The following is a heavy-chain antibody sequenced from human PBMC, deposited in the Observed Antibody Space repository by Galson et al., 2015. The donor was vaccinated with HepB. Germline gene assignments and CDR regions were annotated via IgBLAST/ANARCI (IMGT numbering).Heavy chain of an antibody. CDR1: GGTFSNYA. CDR3: AKEGGGPVDWYFDL. CDR2: SIPIFRTA. Sequence: SVKVSCKASGGTFSNYAISWVRQAPGHGLEWMGASIPIFRTATYAQNFQGRVMITADESTSTAYMELSSLRSEDTAVYYCAKEGGGPVDWYFDLWGRGTLVTVSS. J-gene: IGHJ2*01. D-gene: IGHD3-16*01. V-gene: IGHV1-69*13.